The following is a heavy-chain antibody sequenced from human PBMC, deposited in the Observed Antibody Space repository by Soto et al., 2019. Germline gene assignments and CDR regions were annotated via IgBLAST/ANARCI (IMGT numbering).Heavy chain of an antibody. J-gene: IGHJ4*02. Sequence: VQLLESGGGLVQPGGSLRLSCAASGFTFRNYAMSWARQAPGKGLEWVSAISGSGGTTHYADPVKGRFTISRDNSKNTLYLQMNSLRVEDTAVYYCAKDRSSTSCYAFDYWGQGSLVTVSS. CDR2: ISGSGGTT. CDR1: GFTFRNYA. D-gene: IGHD2-2*01. CDR3: AKDRSSTSCYAFDY. V-gene: IGHV3-23*01.